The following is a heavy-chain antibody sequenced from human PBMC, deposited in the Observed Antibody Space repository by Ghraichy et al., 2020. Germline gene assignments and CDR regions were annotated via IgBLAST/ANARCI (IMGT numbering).Heavy chain of an antibody. Sequence: LSLTCAASGFTVSSNYMSWVRQAPGKGLEWVSVIYSGGSTYYADSVKGRFTISRDNSKNTLYLQMNSLRAEDTAVYYCVRDEYSSGWYSLWGQGTLVTVSS. CDR1: GFTVSSNY. V-gene: IGHV3-53*01. CDR3: VRDEYSSGWYSL. D-gene: IGHD6-19*01. CDR2: IYSGGST. J-gene: IGHJ4*02.